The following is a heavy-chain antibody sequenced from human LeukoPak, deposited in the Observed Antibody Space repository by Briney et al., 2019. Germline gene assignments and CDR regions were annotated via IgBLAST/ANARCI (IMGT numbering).Heavy chain of an antibody. V-gene: IGHV4-30-4*08. CDR1: GGSISSGDYY. D-gene: IGHD3-22*01. CDR3: ARALLYDSSGYYFSVFDY. CDR2: IYYSGST. Sequence: SQTLSLTCTVSGGSISSGDYYWSWIRQPPGTGLEWIGYIYYSGSTYYNPSLKSRVTISVDTSKNQFSLKLSSVTAADTAVYYCARALLYDSSGYYFSVFDYWGQGTLVTVSS. J-gene: IGHJ4*02.